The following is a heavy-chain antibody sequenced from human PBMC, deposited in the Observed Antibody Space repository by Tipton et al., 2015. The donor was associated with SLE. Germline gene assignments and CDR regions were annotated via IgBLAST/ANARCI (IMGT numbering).Heavy chain of an antibody. V-gene: IGHV4-39*01. Sequence: LRLSCTVSGGSISSSSYYWGWIRQPPGKGLEWIGSIYYSGSTYYNPSLKSRVTISVDTSKNQFSLKLSSVTAADTAVYYCAGALRGGSGRGWFDPWGQGPLVTVSS. CDR1: GGSISSSSYY. J-gene: IGHJ5*02. CDR2: IYYSGST. D-gene: IGHD6-19*01. CDR3: AGALRGGSGRGWFDP.